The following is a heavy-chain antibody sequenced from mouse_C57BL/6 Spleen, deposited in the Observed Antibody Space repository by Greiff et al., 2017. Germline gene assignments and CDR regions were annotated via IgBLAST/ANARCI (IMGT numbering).Heavy chain of an antibody. D-gene: IGHD2-10*02. Sequence: EVQLQQSGPELVKPGASVKISCKASGYTFTDYYMNWVKQSHGKSLEWIGDINPNNGGTSYNQKFKGKATLTVDKSSSTAYMELRSLTSEDSAVYYCARSLGDYGGQGTTLTVAS. J-gene: IGHJ2*01. CDR2: INPNNGGT. V-gene: IGHV1-26*01. CDR1: GYTFTDYY. CDR3: ARSLGDY.